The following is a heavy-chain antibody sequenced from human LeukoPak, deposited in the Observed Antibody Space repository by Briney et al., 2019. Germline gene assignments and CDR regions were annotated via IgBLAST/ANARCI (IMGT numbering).Heavy chain of an antibody. CDR2: IYYSGST. J-gene: IGHJ5*02. D-gene: IGHD1-26*01. CDR1: GGSISSYY. Sequence: PSETLSLIWTVSGGSISSYYWSWIRQPPGKGLEWIGYIYYSGSTNYNPSLKSRVTISVDTSKNQFSLKLSSVTAADTAVYYCARDRPGGFDPWGQGTLVTVSS. V-gene: IGHV4-59*01. CDR3: ARDRPGGFDP.